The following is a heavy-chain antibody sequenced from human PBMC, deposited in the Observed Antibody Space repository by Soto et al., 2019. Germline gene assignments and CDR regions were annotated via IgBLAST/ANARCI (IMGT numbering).Heavy chain of an antibody. CDR2: IDPSGGST. D-gene: IGHD3-22*01. Sequence: QVRLVQSGAEVKKPGASVSISCKTSGFTFTTYYIHWVRQAPGQGLEWMGMIDPSGGSTTYAQKFQWRITMTRDMSTSTVYMELSSLRSEDTAVYYCARVPYDTTGYYAFWGQGTLVTVAS. J-gene: IGHJ4*02. V-gene: IGHV1-46*01. CDR1: GFTFTTYY. CDR3: ARVPYDTTGYYAF.